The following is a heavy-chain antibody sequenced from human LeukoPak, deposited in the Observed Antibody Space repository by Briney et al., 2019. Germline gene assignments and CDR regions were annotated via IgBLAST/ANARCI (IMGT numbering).Heavy chain of an antibody. Sequence: PGGSLRLSCAASGFTFSSYAMHWVRQAPGKGLEYASAISSNGGSTYYANSVKGRFTISRDNSKNTLYLQMGSLRAEDMAVYYCARDRWGCRSISCYDFDYWGLGTLVTVSS. CDR1: GFTFSSYA. J-gene: IGHJ4*02. CDR3: ARDRWGCRSISCYDFDY. V-gene: IGHV3-64*01. D-gene: IGHD2-2*01. CDR2: ISSNGGST.